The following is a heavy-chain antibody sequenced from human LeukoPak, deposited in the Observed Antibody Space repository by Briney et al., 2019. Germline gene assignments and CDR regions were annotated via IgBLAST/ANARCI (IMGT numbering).Heavy chain of an antibody. J-gene: IGHJ4*02. Sequence: PGGSLRLSCAASGFTFSSYAMSWVRQAPGKGLEWVSAISGSGGSTYYADSVKGRFTISRDNSKNTLYLQMNSLRAEDTAVYYCAKVPYGYCTNGVCYLDYWGQGTLVTVSS. D-gene: IGHD2-8*01. CDR2: ISGSGGST. CDR3: AKVPYGYCTNGVCYLDY. V-gene: IGHV3-23*01. CDR1: GFTFSSYA.